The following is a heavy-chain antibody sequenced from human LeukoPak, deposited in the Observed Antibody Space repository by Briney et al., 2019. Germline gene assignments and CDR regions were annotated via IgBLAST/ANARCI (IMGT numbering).Heavy chain of an antibody. D-gene: IGHD3-22*01. CDR1: GGSISSGSYY. CDR2: IYYSGST. CDR3: ARDVRTSGYGDYYFDY. Sequence: PSETLSLTCTVSGGSISSGSYYWSWIRQPPGKGLEWIGYIYYSGSTNYNPSLKSRVTISVDTSKNQFSLKLSSVTAADTAVYYCARDVRTSGYGDYYFDYWGQGTLVTVSS. V-gene: IGHV4-61*01. J-gene: IGHJ4*02.